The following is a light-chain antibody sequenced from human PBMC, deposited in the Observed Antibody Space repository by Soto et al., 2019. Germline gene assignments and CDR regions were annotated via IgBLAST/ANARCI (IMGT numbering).Light chain of an antibody. Sequence: EIVLTQSPGTLSLSPGERATLSCRASQSVSHNYIAWYQQRPGQAPRLLLYGVSTRAPGVTDRFSGSGSGTDFTLTIFTLEPEDFAVYFCQHYGSSQFSFGPGTKVDIK. CDR3: QHYGSSQFS. CDR2: GVS. J-gene: IGKJ3*01. CDR1: QSVSHNY. V-gene: IGKV3-20*01.